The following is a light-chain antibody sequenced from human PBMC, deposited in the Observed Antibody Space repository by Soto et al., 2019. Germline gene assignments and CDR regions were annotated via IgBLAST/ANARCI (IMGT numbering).Light chain of an antibody. V-gene: IGLV2-23*02. CDR3: SSYAGFNTVI. CDR1: SSDVGSYNL. Sequence: QAVVTQPASVSGSPGQSITISCTGTSSDVGSYNLVSWYQQHPGKAPKLMISAVTKRPAGVSSRFSGSKSGNTASLTISGLQAEDEADYYCSSYAGFNTVIFGGGTKLTVL. J-gene: IGLJ2*01. CDR2: AVT.